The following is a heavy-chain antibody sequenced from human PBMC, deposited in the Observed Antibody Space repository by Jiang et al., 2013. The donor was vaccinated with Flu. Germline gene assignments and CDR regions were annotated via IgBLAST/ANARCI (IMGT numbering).Heavy chain of an antibody. V-gene: IGHV5-51*01. J-gene: IGHJ4*02. CDR1: RYIFTTYW. D-gene: IGHD1-1*01. CDR3: ARLRGTVFDY. CDR2: IFPSDSDT. Sequence: VQLVESGAEVRKPGESLKISCKGSRYIFTTYWIAWVRQMPGKGLEWMGIIFPSDSDTRYSPSFQGHVTISADKSIYTAYLQWSSLKASDTAIYYCARLRGTVFDYWGQGTLVTVSS.